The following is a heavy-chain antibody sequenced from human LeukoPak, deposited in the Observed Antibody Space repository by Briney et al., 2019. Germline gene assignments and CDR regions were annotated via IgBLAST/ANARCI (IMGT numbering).Heavy chain of an antibody. CDR2: IHYTGST. D-gene: IGHD7-27*01. Sequence: SETLSLTCTVSGGSISSSSFYWGWIRQPPGKGLEWSGSIHYTGSTYYNPSLKSRVTISVDTSKNQFSLKLSSVTAADTAVYYCARQPANWGWGSFDIWGQGTMVTVSS. CDR1: GGSISSSSFY. CDR3: ARQPANWGWGSFDI. J-gene: IGHJ3*02. V-gene: IGHV4-39*01.